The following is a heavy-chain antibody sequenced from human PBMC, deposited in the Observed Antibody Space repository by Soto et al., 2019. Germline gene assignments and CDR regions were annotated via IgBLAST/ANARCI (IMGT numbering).Heavy chain of an antibody. V-gene: IGHV1-69*13. CDR1: GGTFSSYA. D-gene: IGHD3-10*01. CDR3: AEVWFGEFGYGMDG. Sequence: GASVKVSCKASGGTFSSYAISWVRQAPGQGLEWMGGIIPIFGTANYAQKFQGRVTITADESTSTAYMELSSLRSEDTAVYYCAEVWFGEFGYGMDGWGQGTTVTVYS. CDR2: IIPIFGTA. J-gene: IGHJ6*02.